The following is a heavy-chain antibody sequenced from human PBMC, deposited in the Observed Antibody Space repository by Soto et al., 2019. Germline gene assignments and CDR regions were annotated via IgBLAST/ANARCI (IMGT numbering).Heavy chain of an antibody. V-gene: IGHV3-53*01. CDR1: GFTVSSNY. Sequence: EVQLVESGGGLIQPGGSLRLSCAVSGFTVSSNYMSWVRQAPGKGLDWVSIIYNNSSTYYADSVKGRFTISRDNSKNTLYLQMNSLRAEDTAVYYCARDPYYWGQGTRVTVSS. J-gene: IGHJ4*02. CDR3: ARDPYY. CDR2: IYNNSST.